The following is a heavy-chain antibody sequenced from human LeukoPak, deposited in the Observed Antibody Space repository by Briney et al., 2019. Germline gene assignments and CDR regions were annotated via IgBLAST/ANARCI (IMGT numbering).Heavy chain of an antibody. CDR3: ARGVPARRFDY. J-gene: IGHJ4*02. CDR2: ISSSGSTI. V-gene: IGHV3-48*03. Sequence: GGSLRLSCAASGFTFSNYEMKWVRQAPGKGLEWVSYISSSGSTIYYADSVKGRFTISRDNAKNSLNLQMYSLRAEDTAVYYCARGVPARRFDYWGQGTLVTVSS. CDR1: GFTFSNYE.